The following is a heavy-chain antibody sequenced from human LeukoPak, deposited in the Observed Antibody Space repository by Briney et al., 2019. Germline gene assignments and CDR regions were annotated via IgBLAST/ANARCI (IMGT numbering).Heavy chain of an antibody. CDR3: ARTYSGSYFEKDDAFDI. Sequence: SETLSLTCAVYGGSFSGHYWNWIRQPPGKGLEWIGEIKHSGIRNYNPSLKSRVTISVDTSKNQFSLKLSSVTAADTAVYYCARTYSGSYFEKDDAFDIWGQGTMVTVSS. CDR1: GGSFSGHY. CDR2: IKHSGIR. D-gene: IGHD1-26*01. V-gene: IGHV4-34*01. J-gene: IGHJ3*02.